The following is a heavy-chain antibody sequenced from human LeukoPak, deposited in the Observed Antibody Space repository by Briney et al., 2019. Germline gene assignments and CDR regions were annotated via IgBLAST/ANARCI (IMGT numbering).Heavy chain of an antibody. V-gene: IGHV3-23*01. CDR2: ISGSGGST. D-gene: IGHD2-2*01. CDR3: AKDRGYCSSTSCYAGPIDY. Sequence: GGSLRLSCAASGFTFSSHAMSWVRQAPGKGLEWVSAISGSGGSTYCADSVKGRFTISRDNSKNTLYLQMNSLRAEDTAVYYCAKDRGYCSSTSCYAGPIDYWGQGTLVTVSS. J-gene: IGHJ4*02. CDR1: GFTFSSHA.